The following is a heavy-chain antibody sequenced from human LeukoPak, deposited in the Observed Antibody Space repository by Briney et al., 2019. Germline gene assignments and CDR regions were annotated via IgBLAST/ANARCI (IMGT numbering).Heavy chain of an antibody. CDR3: ARELPFDY. J-gene: IGHJ4*02. Sequence: HAGGSLRLSCAASGFTFSSYWMHWVRQAPGKGLVWVSRISGDGSSTTYAESVKGRFTISRDNAKNTLYLQMNSLRAEDTAVYYCARELPFDYWGQGTLVTVSS. CDR1: GFTFSSYW. V-gene: IGHV3-74*01. CDR2: ISGDGSST.